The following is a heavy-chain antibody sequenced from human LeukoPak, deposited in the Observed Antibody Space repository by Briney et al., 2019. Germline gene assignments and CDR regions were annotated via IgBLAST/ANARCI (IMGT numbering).Heavy chain of an antibody. D-gene: IGHD4-23*01. CDR2: INHSGST. V-gene: IGHV4-34*01. Sequence: SETLSLTCAGYGGSFSGYYWSWIRQPPGKGLEWIGEINHSGSTNYNPSLKSRVTISVDTSKNQFSLKLSSVTAADTAVYYCARVDYGGNSGLGFDYWGQGTLVTVSS. J-gene: IGHJ4*02. CDR1: GGSFSGYY. CDR3: ARVDYGGNSGLGFDY.